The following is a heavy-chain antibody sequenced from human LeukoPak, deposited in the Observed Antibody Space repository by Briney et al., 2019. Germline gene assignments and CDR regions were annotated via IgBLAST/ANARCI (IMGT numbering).Heavy chain of an antibody. V-gene: IGHV3-23*01. CDR2: ISGSGGST. Sequence: GGSLRLSCAASGFTFSDYAMSWVRQAPGKGPEWVSAISGSGGSTNYADSVKGRFTISRDNSKNTLYLQMNSLRADDTAVYYCAKSPMIVVVTSFDYWGQGTLVTVSS. CDR1: GFTFSDYA. J-gene: IGHJ4*02. CDR3: AKSPMIVVVTSFDY. D-gene: IGHD3-22*01.